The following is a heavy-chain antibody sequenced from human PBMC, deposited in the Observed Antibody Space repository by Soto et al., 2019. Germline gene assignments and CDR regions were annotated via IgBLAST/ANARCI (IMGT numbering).Heavy chain of an antibody. V-gene: IGHV4-34*01. CDR1: GGSFSGYY. CDR3: ARSYSSSAWSGNLFDP. CDR2: INHSGST. Sequence: QVQLQQWGAGLLKPSETLSLTCAVYGGSFSGYYWSWIRQPPGKGLEWIGEINHSGSTNYNPSLKSRVPISVDTSKNQFSLKLSSVTASDTAVYYCARSYSSSAWSGNLFDPWGQGTLVTVSS. D-gene: IGHD6-13*01. J-gene: IGHJ5*02.